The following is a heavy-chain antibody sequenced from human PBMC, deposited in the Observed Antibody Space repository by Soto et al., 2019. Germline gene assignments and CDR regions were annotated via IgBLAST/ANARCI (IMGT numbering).Heavy chain of an antibody. CDR3: ARDARLLRFLEWLYSSYFDY. CDR1: GFTFSSYA. D-gene: IGHD3-3*01. Sequence: PGGSLRLSCAASGFTFSSYAMHWVRQAPGKGLEWVAVISYDGSNKYYADSVKGRFTISRDNSKNTLYLQMNSLRAEDTAVYYCARDARLLRFLEWLYSSYFDYWGQGTLVTV. CDR2: ISYDGSNK. V-gene: IGHV3-30-3*01. J-gene: IGHJ4*02.